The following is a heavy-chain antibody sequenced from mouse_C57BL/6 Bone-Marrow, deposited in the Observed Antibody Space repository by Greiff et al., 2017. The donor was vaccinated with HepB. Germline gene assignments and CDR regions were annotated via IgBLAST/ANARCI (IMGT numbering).Heavy chain of an antibody. D-gene: IGHD2-1*01. CDR2: IYPSDSET. J-gene: IGHJ4*01. CDR3: ARSGYGNHYAMDY. CDR1: GYTFTSYW. V-gene: IGHV1-61*01. Sequence: VQLQQPGAELVRPGSSVKLSCKASGYTFTSYWMDWVKQRPGQGLEWIGNIYPSDSETHYNQKFKDKATLTVDKSSSTAYMQLSSLTSEDSAVYYCARSGYGNHYAMDYWGQGTSVTVSS.